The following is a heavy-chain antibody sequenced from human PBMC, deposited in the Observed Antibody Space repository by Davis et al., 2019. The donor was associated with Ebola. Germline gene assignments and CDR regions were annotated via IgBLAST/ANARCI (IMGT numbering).Heavy chain of an antibody. CDR1: GYYTLSTYT. J-gene: IGHJ3*01. D-gene: IGHD1-26*01. CDR3: AKEALHSGGTFDV. V-gene: IGHV3-30-3*01. CDR2: ISYDGTNK. Sequence: PGGSLRLSCVDSGYYTLSTYTMHWVRQAPGKGLEWVALISYDGTNKYYADSVKGRFTISRDKSNNTLNVQMNSLREEDTAVYYCAKEALHSGGTFDVWGQGTMVTVSS.